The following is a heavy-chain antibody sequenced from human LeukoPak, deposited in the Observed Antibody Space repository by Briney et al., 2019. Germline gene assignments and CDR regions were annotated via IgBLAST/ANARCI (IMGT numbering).Heavy chain of an antibody. CDR2: IYYNENT. D-gene: IGHD2-15*01. CDR1: GVSIYSSTYY. J-gene: IGHJ3*02. CDR3: ARQLAAGNDAFDI. V-gene: IGHV4-39*01. Sequence: SETLSLTCSVSGVSIYSSTYYWAWIRQPPGKGLEFIGSIYYNENTFHNPSLRSRLTISVDTSTNHFSLRLTSVTASDTATHYCARQLAAGNDAFDIWGQGTVVTVSS.